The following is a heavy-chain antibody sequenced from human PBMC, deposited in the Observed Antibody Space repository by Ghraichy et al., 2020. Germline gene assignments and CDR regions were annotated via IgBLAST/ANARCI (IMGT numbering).Heavy chain of an antibody. CDR3: ARGIAVAGTPND. CDR2: IIPILGIA. V-gene: IGHV1-69*04. CDR1: GGTFSSYA. J-gene: IGHJ4*02. Sequence: SVKVSCKASGGTFSSYAISWVRQAPGQGLEWMGRIIPILGIANYAQKFQGRVTITADKSTSTAYMELSSLRSEDTAVYYCARGIAVAGTPNDWGQGTLVTVSS. D-gene: IGHD6-19*01.